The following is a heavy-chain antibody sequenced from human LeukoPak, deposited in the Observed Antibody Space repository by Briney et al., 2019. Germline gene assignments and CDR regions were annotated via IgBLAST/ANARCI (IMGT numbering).Heavy chain of an antibody. V-gene: IGHV4-61*02. CDR2: IYTTGST. D-gene: IGHD5-18*01. Sequence: SQTLSLTCTVSGGSISSGSYYWRWIRQPAGKGLEWIGRIYTTGSTYYNPSLKSRVTISVETSKNEFSLKLRSVTAADTAVYYCARDDSYGFDYWGQGTLVTVSS. J-gene: IGHJ4*02. CDR1: GGSISSGSYY. CDR3: ARDDSYGFDY.